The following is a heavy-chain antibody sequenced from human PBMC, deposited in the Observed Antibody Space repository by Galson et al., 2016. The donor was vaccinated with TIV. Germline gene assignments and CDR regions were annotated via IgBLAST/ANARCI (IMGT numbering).Heavy chain of an antibody. Sequence: SLRLSCAASEFTFSDYTLHWVRQAPGKGLEWVAVISCEGATKHYADSVQGRFTIARDNSKNTLYLQMDSLRTEDTAMYYCARARYCSGCSCFIIDSWGQGTLVTVSS. J-gene: IGHJ4*02. CDR2: ISCEGATK. CDR3: ARARYCSGCSCFIIDS. D-gene: IGHD2-15*01. CDR1: EFTFSDYT. V-gene: IGHV3-30*01.